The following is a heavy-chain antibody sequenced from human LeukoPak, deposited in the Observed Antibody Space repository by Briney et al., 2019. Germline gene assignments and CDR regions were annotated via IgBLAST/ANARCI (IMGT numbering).Heavy chain of an antibody. D-gene: IGHD3-10*01. CDR2: ISSSSSDI. CDR3: AREGTYYYGSGPYFDY. Sequence: GGSLRLSCAASGFTFSSYWMSWVRQAPGKGLEWVSSISSSSSDIYYADSVKGRFTISRDNAKNSLYLQMNSLRAEDTAVYYCAREGTYYYGSGPYFDYWVQGTLVTVSS. V-gene: IGHV3-21*01. J-gene: IGHJ4*02. CDR1: GFTFSSYW.